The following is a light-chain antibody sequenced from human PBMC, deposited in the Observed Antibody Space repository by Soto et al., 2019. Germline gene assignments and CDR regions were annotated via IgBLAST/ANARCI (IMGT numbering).Light chain of an antibody. V-gene: IGKV1-39*01. CDR3: QQSFISPLT. CDR2: SAT. J-gene: IGKJ4*01. Sequence: IQMTQSPPSLSASVLDTFIITFRASQTVDRFLNWYQQKPGRAPTLLISSATTWQGGLPSRFSGSGFGTQFTLTINNVQPEDSATYYCQQSFISPLTFGGGPRWIS. CDR1: QTVDRF.